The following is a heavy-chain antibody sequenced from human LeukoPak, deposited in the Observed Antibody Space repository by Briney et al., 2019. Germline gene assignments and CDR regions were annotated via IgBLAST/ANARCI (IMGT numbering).Heavy chain of an antibody. V-gene: IGHV4-38-2*02. CDR1: GYSISSGYY. CDR3: ARGGSSTSHSRYYYYYMDV. CDR2: IYHSGST. J-gene: IGHJ6*03. Sequence: PSETLSLTCTVSGYSISSGYYWGWIRQPPGKGLEWIGSIYHSGSTYYNPSLKSRVTISVDTSKNQFSLKLSSVTAADTAVYYCARGGSSTSHSRYYYYYMDVWGKGTTVTVSS. D-gene: IGHD2-2*01.